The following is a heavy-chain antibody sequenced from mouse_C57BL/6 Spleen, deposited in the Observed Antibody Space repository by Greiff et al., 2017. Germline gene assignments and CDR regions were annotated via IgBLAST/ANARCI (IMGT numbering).Heavy chain of an antibody. CDR3: ANLYGNG. CDR2: ISSGSSTI. J-gene: IGHJ2*01. V-gene: IGHV5-17*01. CDR1: GFTFSDYG. D-gene: IGHD2-10*02. Sequence: DVKLVESGGGLVKPGGSLKLSCAASGFTFSDYGMHWVRQAPEKGLEWVAYISSGSSTIYYADTVKGRFTISRDNAKNTLFLQMTSLRAEDTAMYYCANLYGNGWGQGTTLTVSS.